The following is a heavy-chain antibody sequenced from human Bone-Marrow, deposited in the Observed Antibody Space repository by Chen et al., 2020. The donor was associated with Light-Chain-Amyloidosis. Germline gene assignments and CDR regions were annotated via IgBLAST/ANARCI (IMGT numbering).Heavy chain of an antibody. J-gene: IGHJ4*02. Sequence: EVQLEQSGPEVKKPGESLKISCKGSGYTFPNYWIGWVRKMPGKGLEWMGVIYPDDADARYSPSFEGEVTISAVKSITTAYLQWRSLKASDTAMYYCARRRDGDNFDYWGQGTLVTVSS. CDR3: ARRRDGDNFDY. CDR2: IYPDDADA. V-gene: IGHV5-51*01. CDR1: GYTFPNYW.